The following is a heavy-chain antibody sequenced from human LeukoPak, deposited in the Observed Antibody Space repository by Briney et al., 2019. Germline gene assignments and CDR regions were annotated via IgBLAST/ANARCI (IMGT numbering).Heavy chain of an antibody. CDR2: IYYSGST. V-gene: IGHV4-39*01. CDR3: ARWLLMYYYDSSGYEDAFDI. CDR1: GGSISSSSYY. J-gene: IGHJ3*02. D-gene: IGHD3-22*01. Sequence: SETLSLTCTVSGGSISSSSYYWGWIRQPPGTGLEWIGSIYYSGSTYYNPSLKSRVTISVDTSKNQFSLKLSSVTAADTAVYYCARWLLMYYYDSSGYEDAFDIWGQGTMVTVSS.